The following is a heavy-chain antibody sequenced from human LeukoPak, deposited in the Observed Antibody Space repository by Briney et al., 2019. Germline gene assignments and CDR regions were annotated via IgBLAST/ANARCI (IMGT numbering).Heavy chain of an antibody. CDR2: INSDGSSP. V-gene: IGHV3-74*01. Sequence: GGPLRLSCTASGFTFSSYWMQWVRQAPGKGLVWVSRINSDGSSPSYADSVKGRLTISRDNSKNTLYLQMNNLSAEDTAVYYCARETSGSFPYWGQGTLVTVSS. J-gene: IGHJ4*02. CDR1: GFTFSSYW. D-gene: IGHD2-15*01. CDR3: ARETSGSFPY.